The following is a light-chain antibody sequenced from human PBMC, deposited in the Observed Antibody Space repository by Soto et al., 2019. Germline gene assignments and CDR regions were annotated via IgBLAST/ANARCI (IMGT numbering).Light chain of an antibody. J-gene: IGKJ5*01. CDR2: AAS. Sequence: DIQLTQSPSFLSASVGDRVTITCRASQDINTYLAWYQQKPGKAPKLLIFAASTLQNGVPSRFSGSRSGTEFTVTITSLQPEDFATYYCQQRNSYPLTFGQGTRLQMK. CDR1: QDINTY. V-gene: IGKV1-9*01. CDR3: QQRNSYPLT.